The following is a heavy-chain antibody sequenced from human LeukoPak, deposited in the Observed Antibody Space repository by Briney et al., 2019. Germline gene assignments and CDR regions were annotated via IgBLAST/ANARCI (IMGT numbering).Heavy chain of an antibody. CDR1: GFTFSNYG. J-gene: IGHJ4*02. Sequence: PGGSLRPSCSASGFTFSNYGMHWVRQAPGKGLEWVAVISYDGNNEYYADSVKGRSTISRDNSKNTLYLQMNSLRTEDTAVYYCAKDRSQYYFDYWGQGTLVTVSS. CDR3: AKDRSQYYFDY. CDR2: ISYDGNNE. V-gene: IGHV3-30*18. D-gene: IGHD3-10*01.